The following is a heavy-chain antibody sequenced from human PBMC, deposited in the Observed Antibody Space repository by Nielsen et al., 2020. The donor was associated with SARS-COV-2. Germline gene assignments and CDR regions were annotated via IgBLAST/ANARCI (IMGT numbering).Heavy chain of an antibody. D-gene: IGHD3-16*02. V-gene: IGHV1-46*01. Sequence: WVRQAPGQGLEWMGIINPSGGSTSYAQKFQGRVTMTRDTSTSTVYMELSSLRSEDTAVYYCARRPLYDYVWGSYRYTEDRGYFDYWGQGTLVTVSS. CDR2: INPSGGST. CDR3: ARRPLYDYVWGSYRYTEDRGYFDY. J-gene: IGHJ4*02.